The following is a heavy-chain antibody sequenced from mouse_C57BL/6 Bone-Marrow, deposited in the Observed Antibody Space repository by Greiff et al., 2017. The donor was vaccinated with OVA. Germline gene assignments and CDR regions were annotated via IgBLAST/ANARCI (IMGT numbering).Heavy chain of an antibody. D-gene: IGHD2-2*01. CDR3: AKKGLLWLRRGFDY. V-gene: IGHV1-55*01. CDR2: IYPGSGRT. J-gene: IGHJ2*01. CDR1: GYTFTSYW. Sequence: QVQLQQPGAELVKPGASVKMSCQASGYTFTSYWITWVKQRPGQGLEWIGDIYPGSGRTNFNEKFKSKATLTVDTSSSTAYMQLSSLTSEDSAVYYCAKKGLLWLRRGFDYWGQGTTLTVST.